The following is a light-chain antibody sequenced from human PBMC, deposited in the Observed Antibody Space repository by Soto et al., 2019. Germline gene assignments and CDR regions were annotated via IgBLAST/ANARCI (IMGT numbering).Light chain of an antibody. Sequence: SYELTQPPSVSVAPGQTARITCGGNNIGSKSVNWYQQKPGQAPVLVVYEDSDRPSGIPERFSGSNSGNTATLTISRVEAGDEADYYCQVWDSSSDHYVFGNGTKVIVL. J-gene: IGLJ1*01. CDR1: NIGSKS. CDR3: QVWDSSSDHYV. V-gene: IGLV3-21*02. CDR2: EDS.